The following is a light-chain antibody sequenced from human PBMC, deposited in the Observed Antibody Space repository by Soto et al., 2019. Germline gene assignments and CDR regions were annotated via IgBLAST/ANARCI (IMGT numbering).Light chain of an antibody. Sequence: DIQMTQSPSSLSASVGDRVTITCRASQGIGNYLAWYQQKPGKVPKNLIYDASTLQSGVPSRVSGSGSGTDSAITISSLQPEDVATYYCQKYYTSPETFGQGTEVVIK. J-gene: IGKJ1*01. CDR2: DAS. CDR1: QGIGNY. V-gene: IGKV1-27*01. CDR3: QKYYTSPET.